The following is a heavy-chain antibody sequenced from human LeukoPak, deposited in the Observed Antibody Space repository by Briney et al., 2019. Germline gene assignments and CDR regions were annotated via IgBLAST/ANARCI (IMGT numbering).Heavy chain of an antibody. Sequence: SETLSLTCTVSGGSISSSSYYWGWIRQPPGMGPEWIGTIYHSGKTYYNPSLKSRVTISVDTSKIQFSLKLSSVTAADTAVYYCARDLLNEGNHLDYWGQGTLVTVSS. D-gene: IGHD4-23*01. CDR1: GGSISSSSYY. J-gene: IGHJ4*02. V-gene: IGHV4-39*02. CDR3: ARDLLNEGNHLDY. CDR2: IYHSGKT.